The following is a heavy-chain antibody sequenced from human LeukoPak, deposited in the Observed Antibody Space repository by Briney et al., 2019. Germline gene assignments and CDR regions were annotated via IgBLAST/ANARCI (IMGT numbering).Heavy chain of an antibody. V-gene: IGHV4-39*01. D-gene: IGHD1-26*01. CDR2: IYYSGST. J-gene: IGHJ4*02. CDR1: SGSLSSSSYY. CDR3: ADIVGGYFDY. Sequence: SQTLSLTCTLSSGSLSSSSYYWGWIRHPPGKGLEWIGSIYYSGSTYYNPSPKRRVTLSVDTSKKTFSLELRSVTTPHTPTFFCADIVGGYFDYWGQGNLVTVSS.